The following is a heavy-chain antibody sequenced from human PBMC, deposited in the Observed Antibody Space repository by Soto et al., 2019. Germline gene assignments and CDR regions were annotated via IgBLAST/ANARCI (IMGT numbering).Heavy chain of an antibody. D-gene: IGHD1-26*01. CDR3: ARVRIVGATESPNYYYYGMDV. J-gene: IGHJ6*02. CDR1: GDSVSSNSAA. CDR2: TYYRSKWYN. V-gene: IGHV6-1*01. Sequence: SQTLSLTCAISGDSVSSNSAAWNWIRQSPSRGLKWLGRTYYRSKWYNYYVVSVKSRITINPDTSKNQFSLLLNSVTPEDTAVYYCARVRIVGATESPNYYYYGMDVWGQGTTVTVSS.